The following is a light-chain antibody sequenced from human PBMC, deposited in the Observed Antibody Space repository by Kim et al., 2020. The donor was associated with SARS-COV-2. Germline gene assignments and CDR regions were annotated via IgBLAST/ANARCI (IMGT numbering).Light chain of an antibody. CDR2: RTS. Sequence: SASVGDRVTITSRASQNVNSWLAWYQQRPGNAPKLLIYRTSILEIGVPSRFIGSGSGTEYTLTIDGLQPDDFATYYCQHYNHFPWTFGQGTKLEI. V-gene: IGKV1-5*03. J-gene: IGKJ2*02. CDR3: QHYNHFPWT. CDR1: QNVNSW.